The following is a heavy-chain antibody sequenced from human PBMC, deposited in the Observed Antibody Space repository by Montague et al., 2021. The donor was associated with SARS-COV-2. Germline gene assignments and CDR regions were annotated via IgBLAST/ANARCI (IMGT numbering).Heavy chain of an antibody. CDR1: GFSFSSSV. CDR3: ARGPHYCSGGDCF. D-gene: IGHD2-15*01. Sequence: SLRLSCAASGFSFSSSVMHWVRQAPGKGLEWVAVISYDGNIKNYIDSVKGRFTISRDNSKNTPYLQMNGLRPDDTAVYYCARGPHYCSGGDCFWGQGALVTVSS. J-gene: IGHJ4*02. V-gene: IGHV3-30*04. CDR2: ISYDGNIK.